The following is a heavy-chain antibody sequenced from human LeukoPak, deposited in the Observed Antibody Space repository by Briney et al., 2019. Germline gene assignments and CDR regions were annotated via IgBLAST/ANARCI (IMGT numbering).Heavy chain of an antibody. J-gene: IGHJ5*02. CDR3: ARHSMRYNWFDP. CDR2: IYSSGAT. CDR1: GGSFNSRNHY. V-gene: IGHV4-39*01. D-gene: IGHD2/OR15-2a*01. Sequence: PSETLSLTCSVSGGSFNSRNHYWGWIRQPPGKGLVWIASIYSSGATYYNPSLKSRVIISVDTSKNQISLKLSSVTASDTAVHYCARHSMRYNWFDPWGQGTLVTVSS.